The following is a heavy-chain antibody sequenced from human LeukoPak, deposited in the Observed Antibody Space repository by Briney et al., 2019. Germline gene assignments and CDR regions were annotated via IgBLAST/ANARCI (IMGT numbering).Heavy chain of an antibody. CDR3: ARDRGPYDSSGYYL. CDR1: GFTFSTYC. V-gene: IGHV3-7*01. D-gene: IGHD3-22*01. CDR2: IKQDGSEE. J-gene: IGHJ5*02. Sequence: PGGSLRLSCAASGFTFSTYCMSWVRQAPGKGLEWVANIKQDGSEEYYVDPVKGRFTISRDHAKNSLYLQMNSLRAEDTAVYYCARDRGPYDSSGYYLWGQGTLVTVSS.